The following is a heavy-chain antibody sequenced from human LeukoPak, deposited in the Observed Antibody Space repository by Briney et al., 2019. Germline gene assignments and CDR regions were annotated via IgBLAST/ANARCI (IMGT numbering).Heavy chain of an antibody. D-gene: IGHD5-24*01. CDR1: GFTFTSAW. CDR3: ARDRSLDGYNLIYYYYYGMDV. J-gene: IGHJ6*02. Sequence: GGSLRLSCAASGFTFTSAWMSWVRQAPGKGLEWVGRIRTKTDGETTDYTAPVKGRFTISRDDSKNTLYLQMNSLRAEDTAVYYCARDRSLDGYNLIYYYYYGMDVWGQGTTVTVSS. CDR2: IRTKTDGETT. V-gene: IGHV3-15*01.